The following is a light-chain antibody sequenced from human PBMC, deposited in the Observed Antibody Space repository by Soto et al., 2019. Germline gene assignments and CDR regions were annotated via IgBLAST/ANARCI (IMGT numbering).Light chain of an antibody. Sequence: EIVLTRSPATLSLSPGERATLSCRASQSVNDYLTWYQQKPGQAPRLLIYDASNRATGIPARFSGSGSGTDFTLTISSLEPEDFAVYYCQQRTNWRLTFGGGTKVEIK. V-gene: IGKV3-11*01. CDR3: QQRTNWRLT. CDR1: QSVNDY. CDR2: DAS. J-gene: IGKJ4*01.